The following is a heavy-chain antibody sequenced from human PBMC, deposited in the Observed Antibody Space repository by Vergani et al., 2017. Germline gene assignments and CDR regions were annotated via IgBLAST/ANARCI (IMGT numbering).Heavy chain of an antibody. CDR3: ARGLNIAVAGEYWYFDL. Sequence: EVQLVESGGGVVRPGGSLRLSCAAYGFMFDEYGMSWVRQAPGKGLEWVAGINWNGGSTGYADSVKGRFTISRDNAKNSLYLQMNSLRAEDMALYYCARGLNIAVAGEYWYFDLWGRGTLVTVSS. V-gene: IGHV3-20*04. J-gene: IGHJ2*01. D-gene: IGHD6-19*01. CDR1: GFMFDEYG. CDR2: INWNGGST.